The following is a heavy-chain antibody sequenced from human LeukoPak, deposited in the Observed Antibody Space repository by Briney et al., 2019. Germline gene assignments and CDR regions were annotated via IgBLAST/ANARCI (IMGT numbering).Heavy chain of an antibody. CDR1: GYTFTSYD. CDR2: MNPNSGNT. Sequence: ASVKVSCKASGYTFTSYDINWVRQATGQGLEWMGWMNPNSGNTGYAQKFQGRVTMNRNTSISTAYMELSSLRSEDTAVYYCARVGFVRQYGSGSYCLSYWGQGTLVTVSS. D-gene: IGHD3-10*01. J-gene: IGHJ4*02. CDR3: ARVGFVRQYGSGSYCLSY. V-gene: IGHV1-8*01.